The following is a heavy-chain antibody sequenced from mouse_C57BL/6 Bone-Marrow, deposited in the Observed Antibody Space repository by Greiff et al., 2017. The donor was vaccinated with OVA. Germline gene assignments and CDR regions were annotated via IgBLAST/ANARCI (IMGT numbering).Heavy chain of an antibody. CDR2: ISSGSSTI. CDR3: ARGVYYGSSVDY. V-gene: IGHV5-17*01. Sequence: EVHLVESGGGLVKPGGSLKLSCAASGFTFSDYGMHWVRQAPEKGLEWVAYISSGSSTIYYADTVKGRFTISRDNAKNTLFLQMTSLRSEDTAMYYCARGVYYGSSVDYWGQGTTLTVSS. J-gene: IGHJ2*01. D-gene: IGHD1-1*01. CDR1: GFTFSDYG.